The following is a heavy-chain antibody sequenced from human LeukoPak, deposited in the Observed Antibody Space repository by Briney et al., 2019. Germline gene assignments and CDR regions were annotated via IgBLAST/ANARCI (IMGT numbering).Heavy chain of an antibody. CDR1: RNAM. J-gene: IGHJ4*02. D-gene: IGHD1-26*01. V-gene: IGHV3-15*01. CDR3: AASLAYSGSYWTFDY. CDR2: IKSKTDGGTT. Sequence: RNAMMGGVGSAQEKGLEWVGRIKSKTDGGTTDYAAPVKGRFTISRDDSKNTLYLQMNSLKTEDTAVYYCAASLAYSGSYWTFDYWGQGTLATVSS.